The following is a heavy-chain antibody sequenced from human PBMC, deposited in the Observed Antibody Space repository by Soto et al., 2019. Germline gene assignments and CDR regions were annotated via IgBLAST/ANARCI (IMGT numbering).Heavy chain of an antibody. V-gene: IGHV1-46*01. D-gene: IGHD5-12*01. CDR2: INPSGGST. Sequence: ASVNVSCKASGYTFTSYYIHWVRQAPGQGLEWVGLINPSGGSTTYAPKFQGRVTMTRDTSTSTVYMELNSLRSEDTAVYFCARDAQIGHGYSVYHTYWGQGTLVTVSS. J-gene: IGHJ4*02. CDR1: GYTFTSYY. CDR3: ARDAQIGHGYSVYHTY.